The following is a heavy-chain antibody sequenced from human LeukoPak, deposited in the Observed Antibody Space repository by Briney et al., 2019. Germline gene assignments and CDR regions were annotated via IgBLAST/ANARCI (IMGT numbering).Heavy chain of an antibody. CDR2: ILTSGDT. V-gene: IGHV4-4*07. J-gene: IGHJ3*02. CDR1: GGSISGNA. CDR3: ARRFNSGNDDVFDI. D-gene: IGHD1-1*01. Sequence: SETLSLTCTVSGGSISGNAWNWVRQPAGKGLEWIGRILTSGDTVYNPSLESRVTMSLDTSKNQFSLKLNSLTAADTAVYYRARRFNSGNDDVFDIWGQGTMVAVSS.